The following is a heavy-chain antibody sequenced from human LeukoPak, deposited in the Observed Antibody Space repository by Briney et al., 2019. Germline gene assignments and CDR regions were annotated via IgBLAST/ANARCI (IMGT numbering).Heavy chain of an antibody. CDR2: IRSKANSYAT. V-gene: IGHV3-73*01. CDR1: GFTFSGSA. D-gene: IGHD2-2*01. Sequence: GGSLRLSCAASGFTFSGSAMHWVRQASGKGLEWVGRIRSKANSYATAYAASVKGRFTISRDDSKNTAFLQMNSLETEDTAVYYCASGGYCTSTSCYDENWGQGTLVTVSS. J-gene: IGHJ4*02. CDR3: ASGGYCTSTSCYDEN.